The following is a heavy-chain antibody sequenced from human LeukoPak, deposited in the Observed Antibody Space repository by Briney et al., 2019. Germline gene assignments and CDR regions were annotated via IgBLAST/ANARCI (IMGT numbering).Heavy chain of an antibody. CDR1: GGSFSGYY. V-gene: IGHV4-34*01. CDR2: INHSGST. D-gene: IGHD5-12*01. J-gene: IGHJ3*02. Sequence: PSETLSLTCAVYGGSFSGYYWSWIRQPPGKGLEWIGEINHSGSTNYNPSLKSRVTISVDTSKNQFSLELSSVTAADTAVYYCARVYSGYDAFDIWGQGTMVTVSS. CDR3: ARVYSGYDAFDI.